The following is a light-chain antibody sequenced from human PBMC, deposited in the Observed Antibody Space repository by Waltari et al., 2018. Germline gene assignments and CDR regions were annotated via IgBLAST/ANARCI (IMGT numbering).Light chain of an antibody. CDR1: QSVISY. Sequence: IVLTQSPPTLSLSPGERSPLSCRATQSVISYLAWYQQKPGQAPRLRIYDASNGATGTPTRFSGSGAGTDFTHTISSVEPEDFAVYYWQQRSNWRTFGGGTKVEIK. CDR2: DAS. J-gene: IGKJ4*02. V-gene: IGKV3-11*01. CDR3: QQRSNWRT.